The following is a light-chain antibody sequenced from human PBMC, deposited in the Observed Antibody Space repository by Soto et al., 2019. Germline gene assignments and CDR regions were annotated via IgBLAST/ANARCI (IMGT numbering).Light chain of an antibody. V-gene: IGLV1-51*02. CDR3: GTWDSSLSAVV. CDR1: SSNSGNNY. CDR2: ENN. Sequence: QSVLTQPPSVSAAPGQKVTIYCSGSSSNSGNNYVSWYQQLPGTARKLLIYENNKRPSGIPDRFSGSKSGTSATLGITGLQTGDEADYYCGTWDSSLSAVVFGGGTKLTVL. J-gene: IGLJ2*01.